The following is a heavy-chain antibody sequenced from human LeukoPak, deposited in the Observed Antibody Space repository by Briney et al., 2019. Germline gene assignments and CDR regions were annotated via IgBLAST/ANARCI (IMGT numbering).Heavy chain of an antibody. Sequence: SETLSLTCTVSGGSISSYYWSWIRQPPGKGLEWIGYIYYSGSTNYNPSLKSRVTISVDTSKNQFSLKLSSVTAADTAVYYCASPSRRDMFHDALDIWGQGTMVTVSS. V-gene: IGHV4-59*08. CDR1: GGSISSYY. J-gene: IGHJ3*02. CDR3: ASPSRRDMFHDALDI. CDR2: IYYSGST. D-gene: IGHD3-10*02.